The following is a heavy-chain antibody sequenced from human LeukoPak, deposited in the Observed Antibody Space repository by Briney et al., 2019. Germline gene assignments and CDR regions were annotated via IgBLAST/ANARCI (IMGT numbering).Heavy chain of an antibody. Sequence: GASVTVTCKTSGYTFSDYFIHWLRQAPGQGLEWMGWIYPNSGDTNFAQKFLGRVTMTRDTSISTAYIELSRLKSDDTAVYFCARKVYWYDTSGYHYFDSWGQGTLVTVSS. V-gene: IGHV1-2*02. J-gene: IGHJ4*02. CDR3: ARKVYWYDTSGYHYFDS. D-gene: IGHD3-22*01. CDR1: GYTFSDYF. CDR2: IYPNSGDT.